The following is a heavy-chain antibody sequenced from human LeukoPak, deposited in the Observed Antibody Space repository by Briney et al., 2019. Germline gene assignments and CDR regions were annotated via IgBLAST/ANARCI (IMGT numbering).Heavy chain of an antibody. J-gene: IGHJ4*02. CDR2: INHSGST. D-gene: IGHD2-21*02. Sequence: SETLSLTCAVDGGSFSGYYWSWIRQPPGKGLEWIGEINHSGSTNYNPSLKSRVTISVDTSKNQFSLKLSSVTAADTAVYYCARGSWHIVVVTAVYFDYWGQGTLVTVSS. CDR1: GGSFSGYY. V-gene: IGHV4-34*01. CDR3: ARGSWHIVVVTAVYFDY.